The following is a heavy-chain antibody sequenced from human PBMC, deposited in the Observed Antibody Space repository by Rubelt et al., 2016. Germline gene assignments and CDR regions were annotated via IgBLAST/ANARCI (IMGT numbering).Heavy chain of an antibody. CDR2: ISAYNGNT. V-gene: IGHV1-18*01. CDR1: GYTFTSYG. D-gene: IGHD6-6*01. CDR3: ARDRIRIAARQGWYFDL. J-gene: IGHJ2*01. Sequence: QVQLVQSGAEVKKPGASVKVSCKASGYTFTSYGISWVRQAPGQGLEWMGWISAYNGNTNYAQKTQGRDTMTTDTATSTAYMELRSLRSDDTAVYYCARDRIRIAARQGWYFDLWGRGTLVTVSS.